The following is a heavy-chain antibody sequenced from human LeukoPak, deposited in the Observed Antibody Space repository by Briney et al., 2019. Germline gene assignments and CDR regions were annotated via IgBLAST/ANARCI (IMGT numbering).Heavy chain of an antibody. CDR1: GFTFSNCA. Sequence: GGSLRLSCAASGFTFSNCAMSWARQAPGKGLEWVSGISGNGDSTYYADSVKGRFTISRDNSEKTLYLQMNSLRAEDTSVYYCAKVLYSSVPSVYWGQGTLVTVSS. CDR3: AKVLYSSVPSVY. J-gene: IGHJ4*02. V-gene: IGHV3-23*01. CDR2: ISGNGDST. D-gene: IGHD6-19*01.